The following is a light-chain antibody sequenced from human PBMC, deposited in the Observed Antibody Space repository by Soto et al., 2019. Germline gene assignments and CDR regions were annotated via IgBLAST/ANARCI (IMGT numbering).Light chain of an antibody. CDR1: QDISNY. Sequence: DIQMTQSPSTLSSSVGDRVTITFQASQDISNYLNWFQQKPGKAPKLLIYDASSLESGVPQRFSGSGSGTEFTLTISSLQTDDFSTYYCQQYHSYWTCGQGTKVDIK. J-gene: IGKJ1*01. CDR2: DAS. V-gene: IGKV1-5*01. CDR3: QQYHSYWT.